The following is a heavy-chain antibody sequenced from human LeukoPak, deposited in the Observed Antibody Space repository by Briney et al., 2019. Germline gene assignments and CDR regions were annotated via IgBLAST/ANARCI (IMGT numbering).Heavy chain of an antibody. D-gene: IGHD3-9*01. J-gene: IGHJ5*02. CDR2: ISAYNGNT. CDR1: GYTFTSYG. Sequence: ASVKVSCKASGYTFTSYGISWVRQAPGQGLEWMGWISAYNGNTNYAQKLQGRVTMTTDTSTSTAYMELRSLRSDDTAVYYCARDQSVYYDILTGYQTFDPWGQGTLVTVSS. CDR3: ARDQSVYYDILTGYQTFDP. V-gene: IGHV1-18*01.